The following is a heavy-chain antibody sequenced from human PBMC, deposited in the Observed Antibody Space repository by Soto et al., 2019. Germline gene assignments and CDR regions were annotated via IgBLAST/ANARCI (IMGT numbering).Heavy chain of an antibody. Sequence: GGSLRLSCAASGFTFSSYSMNWVRQAPGKGLEWVSSISSSSSYIYYADSVKGRFTISRDNAKNALYLQMNSLRAEDTAVYYWAGDQAVAGTGDYYYYMDVWGKGTTVTVSS. D-gene: IGHD6-19*01. CDR3: AGDQAVAGTGDYYYYMDV. CDR2: ISSSSSYI. V-gene: IGHV3-21*06. J-gene: IGHJ6*03. CDR1: GFTFSSYS.